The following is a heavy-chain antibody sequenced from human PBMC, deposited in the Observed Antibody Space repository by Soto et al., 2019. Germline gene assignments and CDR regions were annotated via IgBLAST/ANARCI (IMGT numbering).Heavy chain of an antibody. J-gene: IGHJ4*02. Sequence: PGEALKISCKGSGYSFTSYWISWVRQMPGKGLEWMGRIDPSDSYTNYSPSFQGHVTISADKSISTAYLQWSSLKASDTAMYYCARADIVATISFDYWAQGTLVNVSS. V-gene: IGHV5-10-1*01. CDR2: IDPSDSYT. D-gene: IGHD5-12*01. CDR1: GYSFTSYW. CDR3: ARADIVATISFDY.